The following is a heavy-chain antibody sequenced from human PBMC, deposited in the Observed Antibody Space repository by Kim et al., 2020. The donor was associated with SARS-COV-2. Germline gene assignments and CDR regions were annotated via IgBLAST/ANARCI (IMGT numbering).Heavy chain of an antibody. CDR3: ARRYWRLTFDY. CDR1: GGSISSSSYY. V-gene: IGHV4-39*01. J-gene: IGHJ4*02. CDR2: IYYSGST. Sequence: SETLSLTCTVSGGSISSSSYYWGWIRQPPGKGLEWIGSIYYSGSTYYNPSLKSRVTISVDTSKNQFSLKLSSVTAADTAVYYCARRYWRLTFDYWGQGTLVTVSS. D-gene: IGHD2-21*01.